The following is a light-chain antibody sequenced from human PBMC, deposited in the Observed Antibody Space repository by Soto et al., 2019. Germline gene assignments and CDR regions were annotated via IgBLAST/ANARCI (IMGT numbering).Light chain of an antibody. Sequence: DIPMTQSPSSLSSSVGDRVTITCRASQSVGDSLNWYQQTSGKPPKLLIYAASSLQSGVPSRFSGSGSGTDFTLTISSLQPDDFATYYCQQSFSVPYTFGPGTKVDIK. CDR3: QQSFSVPYT. CDR2: AAS. CDR1: QSVGDS. J-gene: IGKJ3*01. V-gene: IGKV1-39*01.